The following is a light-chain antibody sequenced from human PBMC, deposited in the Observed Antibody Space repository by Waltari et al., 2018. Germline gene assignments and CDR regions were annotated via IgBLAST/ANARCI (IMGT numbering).Light chain of an antibody. Sequence: QSALTQPASVSGSPGQSITISCTGASSNVGSYNLVSWYQQHPGEAPKLLIYDVTERPSGVSNRFSGAKSGNTASLTISGLRAEDEADYFCSSYAGSNTVIFGGGTKLTVL. CDR1: SSNVGSYNL. CDR2: DVT. J-gene: IGLJ2*01. CDR3: SSYAGSNTVI. V-gene: IGLV2-23*02.